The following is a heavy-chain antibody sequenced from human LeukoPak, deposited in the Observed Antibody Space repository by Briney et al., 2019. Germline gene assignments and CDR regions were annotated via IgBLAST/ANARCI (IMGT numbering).Heavy chain of an antibody. CDR2: IKWNGGST. D-gene: IGHD3-22*01. Sequence: GSLRLSCAASGFTFDDYGMSWVRQAPVKGLEWVSGIKWNGGSTGYADSGKGRFTISRDNAKNSLYLQMNSLRAEDTALYYCARVSGLGSYYDSSGYPDYWGQGTLVTVSS. J-gene: IGHJ4*02. CDR1: GFTFDDYG. V-gene: IGHV3-20*04. CDR3: ARVSGLGSYYDSSGYPDY.